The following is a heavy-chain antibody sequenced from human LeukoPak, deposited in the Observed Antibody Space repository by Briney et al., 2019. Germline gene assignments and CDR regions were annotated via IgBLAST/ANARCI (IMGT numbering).Heavy chain of an antibody. CDR3: ARDSGLWFGDLYYYYGMDV. Sequence: PSQTLSLTCTVSGGSIISGAYYWSWIRQPPGKGLEWIVYIYYSGSTYYNPSLKSRVTISVDTSKNQFSLKLSSVTAADTAVYYCARDSGLWFGDLYYYYGMDVWGKGTTFTVSS. D-gene: IGHD3-10*01. CDR1: GGSIISGAYY. J-gene: IGHJ6*04. V-gene: IGHV4-30-4*01. CDR2: IYYSGST.